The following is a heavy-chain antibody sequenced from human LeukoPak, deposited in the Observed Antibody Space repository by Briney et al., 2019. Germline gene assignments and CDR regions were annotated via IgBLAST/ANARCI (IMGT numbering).Heavy chain of an antibody. CDR2: TYYRSKWHT. V-gene: IGHV6-1*01. Sequence: SQTLSLTCAISGDSFSSNSAAWNWIRQSPSRGLEWLGRTYYRSKWHTYYAASVKSRIAINRDTPKNQFSLQLNSVTPEDTAVYYCARSTGPIDYWGQGTLVTVSS. CDR1: GDSFSSNSAA. CDR3: ARSTGPIDY. D-gene: IGHD1-1*01. J-gene: IGHJ4*02.